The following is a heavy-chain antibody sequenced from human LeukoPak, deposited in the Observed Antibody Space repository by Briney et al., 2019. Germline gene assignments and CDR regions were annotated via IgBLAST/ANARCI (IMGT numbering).Heavy chain of an antibody. CDR2: IKQDGSEK. J-gene: IGHJ6*02. CDR3: ARDLLSITNEAEYYYDSSEDGMDV. V-gene: IGHV3-7*01. Sequence: GGSLRLSCAASGFTFSSYWMSWVRQAPGKGLEWVANIKQDGSEKYYVDSVKGRFTISRDNAKNSLYLQMNSLRAEDTAVYYCARDLLSITNEAEYYYDSSEDGMDVWGQGTTVTVSS. D-gene: IGHD3-22*01. CDR1: GFTFSSYW.